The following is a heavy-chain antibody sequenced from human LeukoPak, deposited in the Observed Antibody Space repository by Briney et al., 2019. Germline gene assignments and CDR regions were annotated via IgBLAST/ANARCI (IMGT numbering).Heavy chain of an antibody. J-gene: IGHJ3*02. CDR3: AKMSSDDYYTAFDI. V-gene: IGHV3-23*01. D-gene: IGHD3-22*01. CDR1: GFTFSTYA. Sequence: PGGSLRLSCAASGFTFSTYAMSWVRHAPGKGLEYVSRISGSGGSTFYADSVKGRFTISRDNSKNTLFLQMNSLRAEDTAVYYCAKMSSDDYYTAFDIWGQGTMVTVSS. CDR2: ISGSGGST.